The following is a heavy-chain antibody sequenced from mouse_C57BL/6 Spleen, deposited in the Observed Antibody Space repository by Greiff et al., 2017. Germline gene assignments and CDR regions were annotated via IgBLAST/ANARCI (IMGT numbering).Heavy chain of an antibody. V-gene: IGHV5-17*01. CDR1: GFTFSDYG. CDR3: ARNDGYLDY. D-gene: IGHD2-3*01. CDR2: ISSGSSTI. J-gene: IGHJ2*01. Sequence: EVKLVESGGGLVKPGGSLKLSCAASGFTFSDYGMHWVRQAPEKGLEWVAYISSGSSTIYYADTVKGRFTISRDNAKNTLFLQMTSLRSADAAMYYCARNDGYLDYWGQGTTLTVSS.